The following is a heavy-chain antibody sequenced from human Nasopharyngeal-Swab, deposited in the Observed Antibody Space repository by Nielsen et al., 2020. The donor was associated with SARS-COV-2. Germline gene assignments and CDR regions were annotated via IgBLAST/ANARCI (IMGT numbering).Heavy chain of an antibody. Sequence: LSCTVSGGSISSGGYYWSWIRQHPGKGLEWIGYIYYSGSTYYNPSLKSRVTISVDTSKNQFSLKLSSVTAADTAVYYCARATTPIAVAGPRGWYFDLWGRGTLVTVSS. CDR1: GGSISSGGYY. D-gene: IGHD6-19*01. CDR3: ARATTPIAVAGPRGWYFDL. J-gene: IGHJ2*01. CDR2: IYYSGST. V-gene: IGHV4-31*03.